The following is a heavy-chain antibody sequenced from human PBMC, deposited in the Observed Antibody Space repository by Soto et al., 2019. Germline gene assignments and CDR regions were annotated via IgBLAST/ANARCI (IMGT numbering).Heavy chain of an antibody. CDR1: GYSFTSYW. CDR2: IYPGDSDT. D-gene: IGHD3-10*01. Sequence: GESLKISCKGSGYSFTSYWIGWVRQMPGKGLEWMGIIYPGDSDTRYNPSLKSRVTISVDTSKNQFSLKLSSVTAADTAVYYCARRGKSYLGYYYYYMDVWGKGTTVTVSS. J-gene: IGHJ6*03. CDR3: ARRGKSYLGYYYYYMDV. V-gene: IGHV5-51*01.